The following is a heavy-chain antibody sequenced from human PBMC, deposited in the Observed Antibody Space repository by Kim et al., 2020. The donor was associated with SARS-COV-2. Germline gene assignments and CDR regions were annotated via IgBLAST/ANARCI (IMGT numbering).Heavy chain of an antibody. CDR3: AKTMGVIDFDT. J-gene: IGHJ3*02. CDR2: T. V-gene: IGHV3-23*01. Sequence: TSSRDARKGRFTIARDNSKNALYREMNSLRAEDTAVYYCAKTMGVIDFDTWGLGTMVTVSS. D-gene: IGHD2-21*01.